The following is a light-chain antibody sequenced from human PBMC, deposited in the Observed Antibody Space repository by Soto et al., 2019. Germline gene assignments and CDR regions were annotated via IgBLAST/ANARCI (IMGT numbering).Light chain of an antibody. CDR1: QSVLYSSDNKNY. J-gene: IGKJ1*01. CDR2: WAS. Sequence: DIVMTQSPDSLAVSLGERATINCKSSQSVLYSSDNKNYLAWYQQKPGQPPKLLIYWASTRESGVPDRFSGGGSGTDFTLAISSLQAEDVAVYYFQQYYDRAWTFGQGTKVEIK. V-gene: IGKV4-1*01. CDR3: QQYYDRAWT.